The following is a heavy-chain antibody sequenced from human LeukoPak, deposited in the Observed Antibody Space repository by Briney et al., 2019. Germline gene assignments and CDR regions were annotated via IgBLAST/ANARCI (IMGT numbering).Heavy chain of an antibody. J-gene: IGHJ4*02. D-gene: IGHD6-13*01. V-gene: IGHV5-51*01. CDR2: IYPGDSAT. CDR3: ASSKSSSWYPFYFDF. Sequence: GESLKISCKGSGYSFTSYWIGWVRQMPGKGLEWMGIIYPGDSATRYSPSFQGQVTISADKSFSTAYLQWSSLKASDTAIYYCASSKSSSWYPFYFDFWGQGTLVTVSS. CDR1: GYSFTSYW.